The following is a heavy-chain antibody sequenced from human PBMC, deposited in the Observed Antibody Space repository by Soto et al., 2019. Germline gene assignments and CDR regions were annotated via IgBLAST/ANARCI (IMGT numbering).Heavy chain of an antibody. D-gene: IGHD5-18*01. J-gene: IGHJ3*02. V-gene: IGHV4-31*03. CDR3: ARDHPTKDVDTAMANTQTDAFDI. CDR2: IYYSGST. CDR1: GGSISSGGYY. Sequence: SETLSLTCTVSGGSISSGGYYWSWIRQHPGKGLEWIGYIYYSGSTYYNPSLKSRVTISVDTSKNQFSLKLSSVTAADTAVYYCARDHPTKDVDTAMANTQTDAFDICGQGTMVTVSS.